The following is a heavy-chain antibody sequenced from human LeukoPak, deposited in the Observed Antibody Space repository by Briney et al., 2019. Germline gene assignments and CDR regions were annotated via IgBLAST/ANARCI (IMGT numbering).Heavy chain of an antibody. CDR1: GLTFTDFW. D-gene: IGHD4-11*01. Sequence: GGSLRLSCAASGLTFTDFWMNWVRLAPGRGLEWLANIKPDGNEKYYVDSVKGRFAISRDNAKNEVYLEMNSLRAEDTGVYYCSSRDSNRSPRAYWGQGTLVRVSS. CDR2: IKPDGNEK. V-gene: IGHV3-7*01. CDR3: SSRDSNRSPRAY. J-gene: IGHJ4*02.